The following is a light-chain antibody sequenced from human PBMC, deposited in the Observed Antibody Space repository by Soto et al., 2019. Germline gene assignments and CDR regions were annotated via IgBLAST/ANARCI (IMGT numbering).Light chain of an antibody. Sequence: QSALTQPASVSGSPGQSITISCTGISSDVGGYNYVSWYQQHPGKAPKLMIYEVSNRPSGVSNRFSGSKSGNTASLTISGLQPEDDADYYCTSYTSSITYVFGTGTKVTVL. V-gene: IGLV2-14*01. CDR1: SSDVGGYNY. J-gene: IGLJ1*01. CDR2: EVS. CDR3: TSYTSSITYV.